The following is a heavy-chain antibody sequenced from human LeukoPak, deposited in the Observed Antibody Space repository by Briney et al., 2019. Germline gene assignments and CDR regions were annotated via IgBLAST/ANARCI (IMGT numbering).Heavy chain of an antibody. CDR3: AKWGYISGYYYDF. CDR2: IRPDGSAQ. V-gene: IGHV3-7*03. J-gene: IGHJ4*02. Sequence: GGSLRLSCAASGFSFSSHWMSWVRRAPGKGLEWVANIRPDGSAQYYVDSVKGRFTISRDNAKNSLFLRMNSLRAEDTALYYCAKWGYISGYYYDFWGQGTLVTVSS. D-gene: IGHD6-19*01. CDR1: GFSFSSHW.